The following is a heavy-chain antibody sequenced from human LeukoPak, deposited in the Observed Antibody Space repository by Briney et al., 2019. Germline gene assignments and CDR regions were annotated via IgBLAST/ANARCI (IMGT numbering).Heavy chain of an antibody. J-gene: IGHJ4*02. Sequence: GRSLRLSCAASRFTFSSYGMHWVRQAPGKGLEWVAVIWYDGSNKYYADSVKGRFTISRDNSKNTLYLQMNSLRAEDTAVYYCARAIAVAGEYYFDYWGQGTLVTVSS. V-gene: IGHV3-33*01. CDR2: IWYDGSNK. CDR3: ARAIAVAGEYYFDY. CDR1: RFTFSSYG. D-gene: IGHD6-19*01.